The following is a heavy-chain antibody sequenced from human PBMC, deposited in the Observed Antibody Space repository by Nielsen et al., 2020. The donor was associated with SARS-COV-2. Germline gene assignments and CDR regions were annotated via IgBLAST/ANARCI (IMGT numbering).Heavy chain of an antibody. CDR3: AKLSGSYYFEMPPDY. CDR2: ISWNSGSI. V-gene: IGHV3-9*01. CDR1: GFTFDDYA. D-gene: IGHD1-26*01. J-gene: IGHJ4*02. Sequence: GGSLRLSCAASGFTFDDYAMHWVRQAPGKGLEWVSGISWNSGSIGYADSVKGRFTISRDNAKNSLYLQMNSLRAEDTALYYCAKLSGSYYFEMPPDYWGQGTLVTVSS.